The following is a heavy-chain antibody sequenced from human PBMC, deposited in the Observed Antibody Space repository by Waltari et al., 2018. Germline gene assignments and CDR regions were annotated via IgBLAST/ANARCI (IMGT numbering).Heavy chain of an antibody. Sequence: EVQLVQSGAEVKKPGESLKISCKGSGYSFNSYWIGWVRQMPGKGLEWMGIIYPGDSDTRYSPSFQGQVTISADKSISTAYLQWSSLKASDTAMYYCARDLGSSWLTPGSNFDYWGQGTLVTVSS. CDR1: GYSFNSYW. CDR2: IYPGDSDT. CDR3: ARDLGSSWLTPGSNFDY. V-gene: IGHV5-51*01. D-gene: IGHD6-13*01. J-gene: IGHJ4*02.